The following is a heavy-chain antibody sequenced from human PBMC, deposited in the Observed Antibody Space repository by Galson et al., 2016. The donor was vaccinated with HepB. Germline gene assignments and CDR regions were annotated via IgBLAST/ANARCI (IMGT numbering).Heavy chain of an antibody. CDR3: ARVRYSSSWYVLWYFDL. J-gene: IGHJ2*01. D-gene: IGHD6-13*01. Sequence: SLRLSCAASGFTFEDYAMHWVRQAPGKGLEWVSSISSGSDGYIYYADSVKGRFTISRDNAKNSLLLQMNSLRAEDTAVYYCARVRYSSSWYVLWYFDLWGRGTLVTVSS. V-gene: IGHV3-21*01. CDR2: ISSGSDGYI. CDR1: GFTFEDYA.